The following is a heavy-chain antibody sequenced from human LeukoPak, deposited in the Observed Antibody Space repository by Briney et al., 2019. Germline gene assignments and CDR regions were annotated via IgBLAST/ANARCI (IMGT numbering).Heavy chain of an antibody. V-gene: IGHV3-21*01. J-gene: IGHJ4*02. CDR2: IRFQSANI. D-gene: IGHD5-24*01. CDR1: GFTFSDYS. Sequence: GGSLRLSCAASGFTFSDYSMNWVRQAPGKGLEWVSSIRFQSANISYADSVKGRFTISRDNAKNSLYLQMNGLRAEDTAVYYCARSPVEMATRFDYWGQGALVTVSS. CDR3: ARSPVEMATRFDY.